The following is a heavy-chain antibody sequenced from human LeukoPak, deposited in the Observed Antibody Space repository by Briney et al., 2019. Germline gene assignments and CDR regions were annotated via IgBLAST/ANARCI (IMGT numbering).Heavy chain of an antibody. CDR2: IYYSGST. V-gene: IGHV4-59*01. J-gene: IGHJ4*02. D-gene: IGHD6-19*01. CDR1: GGSISSYY. CDR3: ARVPGSGWYLDYFDY. Sequence: SETLSLTCTVSGGSISSYYWSWIRQPPGKGLEWIGYIYYSGSTNYNPSLKSRVTISVDTSKNQFSLKLSSVTAADTAVYYCARVPGSGWYLDYFDYWGQGTLVTVSS.